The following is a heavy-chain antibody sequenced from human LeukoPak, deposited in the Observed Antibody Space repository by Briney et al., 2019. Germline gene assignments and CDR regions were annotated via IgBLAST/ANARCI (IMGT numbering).Heavy chain of an antibody. D-gene: IGHD6-19*01. CDR1: GFTFDDYA. V-gene: IGHV3-9*01. Sequence: AGGSLRLSCAASGFTFDDYAMHWVRQAPGKGLEWVSGISWNSGSIGYADSVKGRFTISRDNAKNSLYLQMNSLRAEDTALYYCAKDGASSGWYYFDYWGQGTLVTVSS. CDR2: ISWNSGSI. J-gene: IGHJ4*02. CDR3: AKDGASSGWYYFDY.